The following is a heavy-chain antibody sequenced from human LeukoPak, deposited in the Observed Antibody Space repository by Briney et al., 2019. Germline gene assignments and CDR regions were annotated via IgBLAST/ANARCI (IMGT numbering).Heavy chain of an antibody. J-gene: IGHJ3*02. CDR3: ARGIEMATIDSAFDI. V-gene: IGHV1-69*13. D-gene: IGHD5-24*01. CDR1: GGTFSSYA. CDR2: IIPIFGTA. Sequence: GASVKVSCKASGGTFSSYAISWVRQAPGQGLEWMGGIIPIFGTANYAQKFRGRVTITADESTSTAYMELSSLRSEDTAVYYCARGIEMATIDSAFDIWGQGTMVTVSS.